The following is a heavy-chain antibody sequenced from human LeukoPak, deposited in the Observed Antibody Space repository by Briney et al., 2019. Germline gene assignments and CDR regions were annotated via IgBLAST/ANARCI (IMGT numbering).Heavy chain of an antibody. J-gene: IGHJ6*02. Sequence: ASVKVSCKASGYTFTSYYMQWVRQTPGQGLEWMGIINRSGGSTSYEQNIQGRVTMTRDTSTSTVYMELSSLRSEDTAVYYCARGGYDLAWMPDDGMDVWGQGTTVTVSS. CDR3: ARGGYDLAWMPDDGMDV. V-gene: IGHV1-46*01. CDR1: GYTFTSYY. CDR2: INRSGGST. D-gene: IGHD3-3*01.